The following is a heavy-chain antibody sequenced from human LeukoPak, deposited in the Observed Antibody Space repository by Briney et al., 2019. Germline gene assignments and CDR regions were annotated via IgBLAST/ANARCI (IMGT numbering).Heavy chain of an antibody. CDR2: IYYSGST. Sequence: SETLSLTCTVYGGSFSGYYWSWIRQPPGKGLEWIGTIYYSGSTYYNPSLKSRVTISVDTSKNQFSLKLSSVTAADTAVYYCARHAPGITIFGVVVAGYFYGMDVWGQGTTVTVSS. CDR1: GGSFSGYY. D-gene: IGHD3-3*01. J-gene: IGHJ6*02. CDR3: ARHAPGITIFGVVVAGYFYGMDV. V-gene: IGHV4-39*01.